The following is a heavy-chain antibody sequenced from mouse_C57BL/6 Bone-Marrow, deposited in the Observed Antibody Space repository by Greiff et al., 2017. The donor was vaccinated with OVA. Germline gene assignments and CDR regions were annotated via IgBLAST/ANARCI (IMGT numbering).Heavy chain of an antibody. CDR3: ARDYYGSSDWYFDV. Sequence: VKLQESGPELVKPGASVKISCKASGYAFSSSWMNWVKQRPGKGLEWIGRIYPGDGDTNYNGKFKGKATLTADKSSSTAYMQLSSLTSEDSAVYFCARDYYGSSDWYFDVWGTGTTVTVSS. J-gene: IGHJ1*03. CDR1: GYAFSSSW. V-gene: IGHV1-82*01. D-gene: IGHD1-1*01. CDR2: IYPGDGDT.